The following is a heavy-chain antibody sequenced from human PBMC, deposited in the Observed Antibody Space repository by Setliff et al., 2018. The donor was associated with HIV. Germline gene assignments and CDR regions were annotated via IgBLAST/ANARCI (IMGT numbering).Heavy chain of an antibody. J-gene: IGHJ6*03. CDR3: ARVIAAAGFYYYYYMDV. D-gene: IGHD6-13*01. Sequence: PSETLSLTCVVSGYSISSGYYWGWIRQPPGKGLEWIGSFYPSGSTYYNQSLKTRVTISGETSKNHFSLKLSSVTAADTAVYYCARVIAAAGFYYYYYMDVWGKGTTVTVSS. CDR1: GYSISSGYY. V-gene: IGHV4-38-2*01. CDR2: FYPSGST.